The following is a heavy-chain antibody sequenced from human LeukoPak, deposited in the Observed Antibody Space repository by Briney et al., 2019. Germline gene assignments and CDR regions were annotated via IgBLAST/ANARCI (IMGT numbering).Heavy chain of an antibody. CDR1: GGSFSGYY. V-gene: IGHV4-34*01. Sequence: SETLSLTCAVYGGSFSGYYWSWIRQPPGKGLEWIGEINHSGSTNYNPSLKSRVTISVDTSKNQFSLKLSSVTAADTAVYYCASWIAVAGTYYFDYWGQGTLVTVS. D-gene: IGHD6-19*01. J-gene: IGHJ4*02. CDR2: INHSGST. CDR3: ASWIAVAGTYYFDY.